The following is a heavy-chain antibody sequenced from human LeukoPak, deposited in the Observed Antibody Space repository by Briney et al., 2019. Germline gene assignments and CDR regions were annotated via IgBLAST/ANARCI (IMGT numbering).Heavy chain of an antibody. J-gene: IGHJ5*02. CDR1: GGTFSTYT. CDR2: IIPILGIA. Sequence: ASVKFSCKASGGTFSTYTINWVRQAPGQGLEWMGRIIPILGIANYAQKFQGRVTITADESTSTAYMELSSLRSEDTAVYYCARDVDFWSGYYSWFDPWGQGTLVTVSS. V-gene: IGHV1-69*04. D-gene: IGHD3-3*01. CDR3: ARDVDFWSGYYSWFDP.